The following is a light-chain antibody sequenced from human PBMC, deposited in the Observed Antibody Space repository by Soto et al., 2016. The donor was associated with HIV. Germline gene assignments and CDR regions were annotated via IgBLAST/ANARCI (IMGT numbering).Light chain of an antibody. CDR2: DDS. J-gene: IGLJ3*02. CDR3: QVWDGKDDHPV. V-gene: IGLV3-21*02. Sequence: SYELTQPPSVSVAPGETARITCGGNKIGSKSVHWYQERSGQAPLQVVYDDSDRPSGIPERFSGSSSGNTATLTISRVEAGDEAEYYCQVWDGKDDHPVFGGGTKLTVL. CDR1: KIGSKS.